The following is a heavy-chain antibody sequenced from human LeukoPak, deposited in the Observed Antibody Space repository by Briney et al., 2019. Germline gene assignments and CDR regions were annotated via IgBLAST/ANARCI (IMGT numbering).Heavy chain of an antibody. D-gene: IGHD6-13*01. Sequence: GGSLRLSCAVSGFTVSRNYYMNWVRQAPGKGLEWVSGISGSGGSTYYADSVKGRFTISRDNSKNTLYLQMNSLRAEDTAVYYCAKGSTSWYAGPSDYWGQGTLVTVSS. CDR3: AKGSTSWYAGPSDY. J-gene: IGHJ4*02. V-gene: IGHV3-23*01. CDR1: GFTVSRNYY. CDR2: ISGSGGST.